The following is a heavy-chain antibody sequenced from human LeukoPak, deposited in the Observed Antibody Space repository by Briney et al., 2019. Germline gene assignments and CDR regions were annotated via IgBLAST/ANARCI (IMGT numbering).Heavy chain of an antibody. J-gene: IGHJ4*02. D-gene: IGHD6-13*01. Sequence: PGGSLRLSCAAPGFTFDDYGMSWVRQAPGKGLEWVSGINWNGGSTGSADSVKGRFTISRDNAKNSLYLQVNSLRAEDTAFYYFARGPLYRSSGRGFDYGGKETL. CDR2: INWNGGST. CDR1: GFTFDDYG. CDR3: ARGPLYRSSGRGFDY. V-gene: IGHV3-20*04.